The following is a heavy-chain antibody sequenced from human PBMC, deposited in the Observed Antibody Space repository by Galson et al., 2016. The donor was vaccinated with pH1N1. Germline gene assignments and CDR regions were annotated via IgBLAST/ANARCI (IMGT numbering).Heavy chain of an antibody. CDR2: IKEDGSET. CDR3: ARAIGSRSAY. V-gene: IGHV3-7*01. J-gene: IGHJ4*02. Sequence: SLRLSCAASGFTFSNYWMHRVRQVPGKGLEWVANIKEDGSETYYVDSVRGRFTISRDNPKNSLYLQMSSLRDEDTALYYCARAIGSRSAYWGQGTLVTVSS. CDR1: GFTFSNYW. D-gene: IGHD3-16*02.